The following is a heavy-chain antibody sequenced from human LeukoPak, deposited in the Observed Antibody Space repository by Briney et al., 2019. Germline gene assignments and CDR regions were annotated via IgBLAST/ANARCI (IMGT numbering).Heavy chain of an antibody. CDR2: INHSGST. CDR1: GFTFSNYA. D-gene: IGHD2-2*02. Sequence: GSLRLSCAASGFTFSNYAMSWIRQPPGKGLEWIGEINHSGSTNYNPSLKSRVTISVDTSKNQFSLKLSSVTAADTAVYYCARGLIVVVPAAILWANWFDPWGQGTLVTVSS. V-gene: IGHV4-34*01. J-gene: IGHJ5*02. CDR3: ARGLIVVVPAAILWANWFDP.